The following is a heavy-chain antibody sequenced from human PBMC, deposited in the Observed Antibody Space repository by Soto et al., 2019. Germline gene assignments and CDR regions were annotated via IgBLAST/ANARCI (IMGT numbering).Heavy chain of an antibody. CDR1: GFTFSRYC. Sequence: GGSLRLSCAASGFTFSRYCMTWVRQAPGKGLEWVANIYQDGSEKYYVDSVKGRFTISRDNAKNSLYLQMNSLRAEDTAVYYCASPLISHVNSSRNDYWGQGTLVTVSS. D-gene: IGHD6-6*01. CDR2: IYQDGSEK. J-gene: IGHJ4*02. V-gene: IGHV3-7*05. CDR3: ASPLISHVNSSRNDY.